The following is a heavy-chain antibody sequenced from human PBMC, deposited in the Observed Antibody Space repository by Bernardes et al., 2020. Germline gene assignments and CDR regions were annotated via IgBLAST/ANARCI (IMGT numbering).Heavy chain of an antibody. Sequence: GGSLRLSCAASGFTFSDYDMHWVRQAPGKGLEWVAVVSHDGSHEDCVDSVKGRFTISRDNSKNTLYLQMNSLRAEDTAVYYCAKDLPGAKDLPDSNDNINYAPGSFDYWGQGTLVTVSS. D-gene: IGHD4-4*01. J-gene: IGHJ4*02. CDR1: GFTFSDYD. V-gene: IGHV3-30*18. CDR2: VSHDGSHE. CDR3: AKDLPGAKDLPDSNDNINYAPGSFDY.